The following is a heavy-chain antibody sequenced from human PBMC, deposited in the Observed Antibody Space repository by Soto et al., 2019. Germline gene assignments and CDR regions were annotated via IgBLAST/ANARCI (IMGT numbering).Heavy chain of an antibody. J-gene: IGHJ4*02. CDR3: AKTIGLRLGELSPDF. CDR1: GFTFNNYA. D-gene: IGHD3-16*02. V-gene: IGHV3-30*18. Sequence: QVHLVESGGGVVQPGRSLRLSCAASGFTFNNYAFHWVRQAPGKGLEWVALISYDGSKQYYGDSVQGRFTMSRDNSKNTLFLQMNSLRPADTAVYYCAKTIGLRLGELSPDFWGQGTLVTVSS. CDR2: ISYDGSKQ.